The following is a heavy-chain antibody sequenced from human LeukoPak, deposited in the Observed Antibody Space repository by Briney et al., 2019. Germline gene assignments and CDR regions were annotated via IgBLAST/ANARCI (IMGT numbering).Heavy chain of an antibody. CDR3: ARYRLRARGGGSNGYSSSWYSDYYYGMDV. V-gene: IGHV1-18*01. CDR2: ISAYNGNT. D-gene: IGHD6-13*01. Sequence: GASVKVSCKASGYTFTSYGISWVRQAPGQGLEWMGWISAYNGNTNYAQKLQGRVTMTTDTSTSTAYMELRSLRSDDTAVYYCARYRLRARGGGSNGYSSSWYSDYYYGMDVWGQGTTVTVSS. J-gene: IGHJ6*02. CDR1: GYTFTSYG.